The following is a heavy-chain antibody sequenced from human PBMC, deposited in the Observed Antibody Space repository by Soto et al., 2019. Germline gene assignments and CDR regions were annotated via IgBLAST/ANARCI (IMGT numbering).Heavy chain of an antibody. CDR3: AKDLWGYCGTDCYPLDV. V-gene: IGHV4-59*01. CDR2: MYTTGST. Sequence: SETLSHTCTVSGGSISGYYWSWIRQPPGKGLEWIGYMYTTGSTVYNPSFKSRVTISVDTSKSQFSLRLNSVTAADTAVYYCAKDLWGYCGTDCYPLDVWGQGTTVTVS. J-gene: IGHJ6*02. CDR1: GGSISGYY. D-gene: IGHD2-21*02.